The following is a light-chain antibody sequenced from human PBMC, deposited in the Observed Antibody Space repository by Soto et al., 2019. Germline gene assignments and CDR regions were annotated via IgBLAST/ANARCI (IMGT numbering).Light chain of an antibody. CDR1: QSVRSTY. CDR2: GAS. J-gene: IGKJ1*01. CDR3: QQYGGSPRT. Sequence: EIVMTQSPATLSVSPVERATLSFSASQSVRSTYLAWYQQKPGQAPRLLISGASSRAADIPDRFSGSGSGTDFTLTINRLEPEDFAVYYCQQYGGSPRTFGQGTKVDIK. V-gene: IGKV3-20*01.